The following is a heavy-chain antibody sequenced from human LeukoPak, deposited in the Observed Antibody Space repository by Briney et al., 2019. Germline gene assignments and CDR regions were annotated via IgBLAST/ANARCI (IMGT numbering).Heavy chain of an antibody. Sequence: SETLSLTCAVYGGSFSGYYWSWIRQPPGKGLEWIGEINHSGSTNYNPSLQSRVTISVDTSKNQFSLKLSSVTAADTAVYYCARTRVVPAAILRGWFDPWGQGTLVTVSS. CDR2: INHSGST. CDR1: GGSFSGYY. J-gene: IGHJ5*02. D-gene: IGHD2-2*02. V-gene: IGHV4-34*01. CDR3: ARTRVVPAAILRGWFDP.